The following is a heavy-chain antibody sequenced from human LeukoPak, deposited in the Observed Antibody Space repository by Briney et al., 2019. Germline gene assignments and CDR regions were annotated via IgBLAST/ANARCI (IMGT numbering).Heavy chain of an antibody. J-gene: IGHJ4*02. D-gene: IGHD5-18*01. CDR3: ARDLRYSYQDY. CDR1: GYTFTSYG. Sequence: ASGKVSCKASGYTFTSYGISWVRQAPGQGLEWMGWISAYNGNTNYAQKLQGRVTMTTDTSTSTAYRELRSLRSDDTAVYYCARDLRYSYQDYWGQGTLVTVSS. CDR2: ISAYNGNT. V-gene: IGHV1-18*01.